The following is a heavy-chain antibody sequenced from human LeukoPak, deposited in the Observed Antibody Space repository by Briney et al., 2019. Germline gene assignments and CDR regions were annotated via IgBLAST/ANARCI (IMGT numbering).Heavy chain of an antibody. D-gene: IGHD6-19*01. CDR1: GFTLSDYT. CDR2: IRNKANNYAT. Sequence: GGSLRLSCAAPGFTLSDYTMHWVRQASGKGLEWVARIRNKANNYATEYGASVKGRFTISRDGAKNTAYLQINSLKTEDTAIYYCSAGPSGWTEFFRHWGQGTLVTVSS. CDR3: SAGPSGWTEFFRH. V-gene: IGHV3-73*01. J-gene: IGHJ1*01.